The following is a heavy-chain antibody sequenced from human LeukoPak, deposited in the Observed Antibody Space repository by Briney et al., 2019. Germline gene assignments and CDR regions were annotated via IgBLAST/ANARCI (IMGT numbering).Heavy chain of an antibody. J-gene: IGHJ4*02. CDR1: GYTFTGYY. V-gene: IGHV1-2*06. D-gene: IGHD2-2*01. Sequence: ASVKVSCKASGYTFTGYYMHWVRQAPGQGLEWMGRINPNSGGTNYAQKFQGRVTMTRDTSISTAYMELSRLRSDDTAVYYCGRYCSSTSCSQDYWGQGTLVTVSS. CDR3: GRYCSSTSCSQDY. CDR2: INPNSGGT.